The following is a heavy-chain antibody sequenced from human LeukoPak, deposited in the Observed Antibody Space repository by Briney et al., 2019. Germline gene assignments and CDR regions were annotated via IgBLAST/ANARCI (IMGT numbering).Heavy chain of an antibody. J-gene: IGHJ4*02. V-gene: IGHV3-30*18. CDR2: ISYDGSNK. CDR3: AKSHYYDSSGPAY. D-gene: IGHD3-22*01. CDR1: GFTFSSYG. Sequence: SGGSLRLSCAASGFTFSSYGMHWVRQAPGKGLEWVAVISYDGSNKYYADSVKGRFTISRDNSKNTLYLQMNSLRAEDTAVYYCAKSHYYDSSGPAYWGQGTLVTVSS.